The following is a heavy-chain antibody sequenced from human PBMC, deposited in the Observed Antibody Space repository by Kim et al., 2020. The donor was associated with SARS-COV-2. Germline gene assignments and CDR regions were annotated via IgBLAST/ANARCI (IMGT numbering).Heavy chain of an antibody. J-gene: IGHJ4*02. V-gene: IGHV3-72*01. CDR2: SRNKASDYTS. Sequence: GGSLRLSCAVSGFTFSDYYMDWVRQVPGKGLEWVGRSRNKASDYTSQYAVSVGGRFTISRDDSKKSLYLQMNNLKTEDTAMYYCTRGGRGGVGSHFDYWGQGSLVTVSS. D-gene: IGHD3-16*01. CDR3: TRGGRGGVGSHFDY. CDR1: GFTFSDYY.